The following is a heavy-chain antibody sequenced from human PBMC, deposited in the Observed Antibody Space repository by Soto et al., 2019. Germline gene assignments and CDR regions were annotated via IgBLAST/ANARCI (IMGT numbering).Heavy chain of an antibody. CDR3: ARGHLRQVGYSYGYGPTLPYYYGMDV. D-gene: IGHD5-18*01. CDR1: GGSISSGDYY. J-gene: IGHJ6*02. V-gene: IGHV4-30-4*01. CDR2: IYYSGST. Sequence: PSETLSLTCTVSGGSISSGDYYWSWIRQPPGKGLEWIGYIYYSGSTYYNPSLKSRVTISVDTSKNQFSLKLSSVTAADTAVYYCARGHLRQVGYSYGYGPTLPYYYGMDVWGQGTTVTVSS.